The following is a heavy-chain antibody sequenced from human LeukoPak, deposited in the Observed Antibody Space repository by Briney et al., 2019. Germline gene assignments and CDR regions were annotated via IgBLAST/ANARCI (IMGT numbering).Heavy chain of an antibody. CDR2: MNPNSGNT. Sequence: WASVKVSCKASGYTFTSYDINWVRQATGQGLEWMGWMNPNSGNTGYAQKFQGRVTMTRNTSISTAYMELSSLRAEDTAVYYCARDGNILTGYYADYWGQGTLVTVSS. J-gene: IGHJ4*02. V-gene: IGHV1-8*01. CDR1: GYTFTSYD. CDR3: ARDGNILTGYYADY. D-gene: IGHD3-9*01.